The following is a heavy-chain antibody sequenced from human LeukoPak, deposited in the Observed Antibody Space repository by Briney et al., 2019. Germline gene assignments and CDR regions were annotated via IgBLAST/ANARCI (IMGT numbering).Heavy chain of an antibody. CDR3: ARNVVVAATPWSPWFDP. Sequence: ASVKVSCKASGYTFTNYGISWVRQAPGQGLEWMGWISAYSGNTNYAQNLQGRVTMTTDTSTSTAYMELRSLRSDDTAVYYCARNVVVAATPWSPWFDPLGPGNPGHRLL. J-gene: IGHJ5*02. D-gene: IGHD2-15*01. CDR1: GYTFTNYG. V-gene: IGHV1-18*01. CDR2: ISAYSGNT.